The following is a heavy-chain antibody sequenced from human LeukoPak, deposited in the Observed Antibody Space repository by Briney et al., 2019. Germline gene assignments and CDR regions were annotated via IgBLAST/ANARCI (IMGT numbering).Heavy chain of an antibody. CDR1: GYSISSGYY. D-gene: IGHD3-3*01. J-gene: IGHJ6*03. V-gene: IGHV4-38-2*01. CDR3: AKEGHYDFWSGYYTGAAYYYYYMDV. Sequence: SETLSLTCAVSGYSISSGYYWGWIRQPPGKGLEWIGTFYYNGNTYYNPSLKSRVTISVDTSKNQFSLKLSSVTAADTAVYYCAKEGHYDFWSGYYTGAAYYYYYMDVWGKGTTVTVSS. CDR2: FYYNGNT.